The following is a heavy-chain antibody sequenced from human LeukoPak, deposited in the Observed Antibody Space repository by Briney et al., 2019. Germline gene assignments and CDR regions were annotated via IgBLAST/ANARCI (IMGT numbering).Heavy chain of an antibody. CDR3: ARGNPVATTGTKGGWFDP. Sequence: SETLSLTXTVSGDSISSYYWSWIRQPPGKGLEWIGYIYDSGSTNHNPSLKSRVTISLDTSKNQYSLKLRSVTAADTALYYCARGNPVATTGTKGGWFDPWGQGTLVTVSS. CDR1: GDSISSYY. V-gene: IGHV4-59*01. J-gene: IGHJ5*02. CDR2: IYDSGST. D-gene: IGHD1-1*01.